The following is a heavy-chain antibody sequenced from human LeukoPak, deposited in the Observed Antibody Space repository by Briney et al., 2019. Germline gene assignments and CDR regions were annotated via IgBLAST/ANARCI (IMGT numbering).Heavy chain of an antibody. CDR1: GFTFSSYA. CDR2: IWYDGSNE. D-gene: IGHD2-15*01. V-gene: IGHV3-33*01. CDR3: AREADCSGGSCYRGAFDI. Sequence: PGRSLRLSCAASGFTFSSYAMHWVRQAPGKGLEWVAVIWYDGSNEYYADSVTGRFTISRDSSKNTLFLQMNSLRAEDTAVYYCAREADCSGGSCYRGAFDIWGQGTMVTVSS. J-gene: IGHJ3*02.